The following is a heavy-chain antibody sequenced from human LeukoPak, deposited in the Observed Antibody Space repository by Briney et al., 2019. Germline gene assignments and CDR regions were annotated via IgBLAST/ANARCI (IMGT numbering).Heavy chain of an antibody. CDR1: GGSITTTDFD. D-gene: IGHD1-26*01. Sequence: PSETLSLTCAVSGGSITTTDFDWAWIRQPPGQGFEWIATISSSGKAYYYPSLMSRVTISVDTSKNQFSLDVTSVTAADTGLFYCARFKGGTGFDYWGRGILVIAS. V-gene: IGHV4-39*01. CDR3: ARFKGGTGFDY. CDR2: ISSSGKA. J-gene: IGHJ4*02.